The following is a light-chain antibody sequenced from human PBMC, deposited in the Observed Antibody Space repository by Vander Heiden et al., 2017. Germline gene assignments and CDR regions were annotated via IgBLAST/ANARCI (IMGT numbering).Light chain of an antibody. V-gene: IGKV1-9*01. CDR3: QQLNSYPLT. CDR1: QGISSF. Sequence: IQFTHSSSLLSASVGDRVTITCRASQGISSFLAWYQQKPGKAPKLLIYLASTLESGVPSRFSGSGSGTEFTLTIGSLQPEDFATYYCQQLNSYPLTFGHGTKVDIK. CDR2: LAS. J-gene: IGKJ3*01.